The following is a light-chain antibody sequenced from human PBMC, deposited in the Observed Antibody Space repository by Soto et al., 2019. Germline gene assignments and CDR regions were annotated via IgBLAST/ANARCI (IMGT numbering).Light chain of an antibody. CDR1: SSNIGAGYD. CDR3: QSYDSSLSAGV. V-gene: IGLV1-40*01. CDR2: SNN. J-gene: IGLJ3*02. Sequence: QSVLTQPPSVSGAPGQRVTISCTGSSSNIGAGYDVHWYQHLPGTAPKLLIYSNNNRPSGVPDRFSGSKSGTSASLAITGLQAEDEADYYCQSYDSSLSAGVFGGGTKVTVL.